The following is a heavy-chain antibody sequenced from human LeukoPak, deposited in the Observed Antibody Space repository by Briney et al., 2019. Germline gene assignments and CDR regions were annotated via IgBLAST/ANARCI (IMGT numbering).Heavy chain of an antibody. V-gene: IGHV3-23*01. CDR2: LSGRGGST. D-gene: IGHD3-22*01. Sequence: SCLSGRGGSTYYAASVKGRFTISRDNSQDTLYLQMNSLRVEDTAIYYCAKDRYYDSRGSDYWGQGILVTVSS. CDR3: AKDRYYDSRGSDY. J-gene: IGHJ4*02.